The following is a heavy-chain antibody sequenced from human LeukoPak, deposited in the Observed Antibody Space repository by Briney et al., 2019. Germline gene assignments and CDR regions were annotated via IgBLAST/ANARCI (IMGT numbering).Heavy chain of an antibody. CDR1: GFTFSSYW. Sequence: GGSLRLSCAASGFTFSSYWMHWVRQAPGKGLVWVSRIKSDGSSTTHADSVRGRFTISRDNAKNTLYLQMNSLRAEDTAVYYCASEIPLRPHFDYWGQGTLVTVSS. J-gene: IGHJ4*02. CDR3: ASEIPLRPHFDY. CDR2: IKSDGSST. D-gene: IGHD4-17*01. V-gene: IGHV3-74*01.